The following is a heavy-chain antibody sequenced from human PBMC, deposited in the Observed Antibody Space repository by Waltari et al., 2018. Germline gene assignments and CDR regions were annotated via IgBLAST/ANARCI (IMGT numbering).Heavy chain of an antibody. CDR1: GGSFSGYY. J-gene: IGHJ5*02. V-gene: IGHV4-34*01. D-gene: IGHD3-22*01. Sequence: QVQLQQWGAGLLKPSETLSLTCAVYGGSFSGYYWSWIRQPPGKGLEWIGEINHSGSTNYNPSLKSRVTISVDTSENQFSLKLSSVTAADTAVYYCARGITMIVGANWFDPWGQGTLVTVSS. CDR2: INHSGST. CDR3: ARGITMIVGANWFDP.